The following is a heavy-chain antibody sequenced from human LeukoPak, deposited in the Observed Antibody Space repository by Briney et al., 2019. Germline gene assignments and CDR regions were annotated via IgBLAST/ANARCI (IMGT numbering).Heavy chain of an antibody. CDR1: GGSISSYY. CDR2: IYTSGST. CDR3: ARGGVGFRDYELDY. D-gene: IGHD4-17*01. V-gene: IGHV4-4*07. Sequence: SETLSLTCTVSGGSISSYYWSWIRQPAGKGLEWIGRIYTSGSTNYNPSLKSRVTMSVDTSKNQFSLKLSSVTAADTAVYYCARGGVGFRDYELDYWGQGTLVTVSS. J-gene: IGHJ4*02.